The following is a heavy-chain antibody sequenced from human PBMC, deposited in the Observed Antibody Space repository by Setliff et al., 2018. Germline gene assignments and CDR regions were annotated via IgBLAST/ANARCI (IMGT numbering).Heavy chain of an antibody. CDR3: SRLVRFCTKISCQRLLGDDY. Sequence: ASVTVSCKASGYTFTDYGVTWVRQAPGQGLEWVGWISPYSGNAYYAPKFQGKVIMTTDTSTTTAYMDLRSLRPDDTAIYFCSRLVRFCTKISCQRLLGDDYWGQGALVTVSS. D-gene: IGHD2-2*01. V-gene: IGHV1-18*01. CDR1: GYTFTDYG. J-gene: IGHJ4*02. CDR2: ISPYSGNA.